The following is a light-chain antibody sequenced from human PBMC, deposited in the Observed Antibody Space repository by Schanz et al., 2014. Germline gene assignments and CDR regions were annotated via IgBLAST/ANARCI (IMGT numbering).Light chain of an antibody. CDR2: DTT. CDR3: LLYYGAAWV. CDR1: TGAVTSGHY. V-gene: IGLV7-46*01. Sequence: QAVVTQEPSLTVSPGGTVTLTCGSSTGAVTSGHYPYWFQQKPGQAPTTLIYDTTKKHSWTPARFSGSLIGGKAALTLSGAQPEDEAEYYCLLYYGAAWVFGGGTKLTVL. J-gene: IGLJ3*02.